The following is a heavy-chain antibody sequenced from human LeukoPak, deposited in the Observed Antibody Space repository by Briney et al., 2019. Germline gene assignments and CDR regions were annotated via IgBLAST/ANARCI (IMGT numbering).Heavy chain of an antibody. CDR2: VSSGGYNT. D-gene: IGHD2-2*01. J-gene: IGHJ4*02. CDR3: AKDFRSSSPFDR. V-gene: IGHV3-23*01. CDR1: GFTFTSYI. Sequence: PGGSLRLSCAASGFTFTSYIMNWVRQAPGKGLEWVSGVSSGGYNTYYADSVKGRFTISRDNSKNTVYLQMSSLRIEDTAVYYCAKDFRSSSPFDRWGQGTLVTVSS.